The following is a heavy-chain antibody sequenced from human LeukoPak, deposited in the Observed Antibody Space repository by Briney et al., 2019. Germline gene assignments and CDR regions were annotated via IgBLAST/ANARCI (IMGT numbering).Heavy chain of an antibody. CDR3: ARDPGVSGPEYFQH. CDR2: ISAYNGNT. Sequence: ASVKVSCKASGYTFTSYAMHWVRQAPGQGLEWMGWISAYNGNTNYAQKLQGRVTMTTDTSTSTAYMELRSLRSDDTAVYYCARDPGVSGPEYFQHWGQGTLVTVSS. D-gene: IGHD5-12*01. V-gene: IGHV1-18*01. J-gene: IGHJ1*01. CDR1: GYTFTSYA.